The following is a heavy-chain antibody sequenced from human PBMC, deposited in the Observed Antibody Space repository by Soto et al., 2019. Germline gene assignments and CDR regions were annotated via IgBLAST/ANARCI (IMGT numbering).Heavy chain of an antibody. CDR3: ARGRFGIFTGSYRPPMDV. Sequence: QVQLQQWGAGLLKPSETLSLTCAVYGGSFSGYYWSWIRQPPGKGLEWIGEINHSGSTNYNPSLKSRVTISVDTSKNEVSLKLSSVTAADTAVYYCARGRFGIFTGSYRPPMDVWGKGTTVTVSS. CDR2: INHSGST. J-gene: IGHJ6*04. CDR1: GGSFSGYY. D-gene: IGHD3-9*01. V-gene: IGHV4-34*01.